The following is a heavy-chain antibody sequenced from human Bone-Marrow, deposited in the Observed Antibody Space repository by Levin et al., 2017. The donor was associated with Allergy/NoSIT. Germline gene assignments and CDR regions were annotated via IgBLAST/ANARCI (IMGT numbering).Heavy chain of an antibody. CDR1: GFTFGDYP. CDR2: IRSNAYGGTA. Sequence: GGSLRLSCAASGFTFGDYPMSWFRQAPGKGLEWVGFIRSNAYGGTAEYAASVQGRFIISRDDSKSIAYLQMNSLNTEDTALYYCSRGRSDLPFDAFDIWGLGTLVTVSA. CDR3: SRGRSDLPFDAFDI. J-gene: IGHJ3*02. D-gene: IGHD2-15*01. V-gene: IGHV3-49*03.